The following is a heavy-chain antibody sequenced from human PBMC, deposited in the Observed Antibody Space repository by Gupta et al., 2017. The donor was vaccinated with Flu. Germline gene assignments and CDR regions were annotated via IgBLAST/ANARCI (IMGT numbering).Heavy chain of an antibody. Sequence: QAPGKGLVWIARIKTITEGETTDYAAPVKGRFTVSRDDSQNMLYLQTSSLKVEDTAVYYCITDVNYYSDRRGYFPELKLDSWGQGTLVTVSS. CDR3: ITDVNYYSDRRGYFPELKLDS. D-gene: IGHD3-22*01. CDR2: IKTITEGETT. V-gene: IGHV3-15*01. J-gene: IGHJ4*02.